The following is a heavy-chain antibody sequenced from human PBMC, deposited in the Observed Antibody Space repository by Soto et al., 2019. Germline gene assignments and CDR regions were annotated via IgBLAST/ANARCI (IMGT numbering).Heavy chain of an antibody. D-gene: IGHD3-3*01. CDR2: IIPIFGTA. CDR3: ARVPLRNRVGDYTAVQY. V-gene: IGHV1-69*13. J-gene: IGHJ4*02. Sequence: SVKVSCKASGCTFSSYAISWVRQAPGQGLEWMGGIIPIFGTANYAQKFQGRVTITADESTSTAYMELSSLRSEDTAVYYCARVPLRNRVGDYTAVQYWGQGTLVTVPS. CDR1: GCTFSSYA.